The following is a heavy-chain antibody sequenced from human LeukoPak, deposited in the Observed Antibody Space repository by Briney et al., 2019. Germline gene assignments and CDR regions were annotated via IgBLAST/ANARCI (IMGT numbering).Heavy chain of an antibody. CDR3: AKSLTESRIPLWG. D-gene: IGHD5-18*01. CDR2: VSTTGGST. V-gene: IGHV3-23*01. CDR1: SFTFSSYV. Sequence: GGSLRLSCGASSFTFSSYVMSWVRQAPGRGLEWVSTVSTTGGSTYYADSVKGRFTISRDNSKDTLYLQMNSLRAEDTAVYYCAKSLTESRIPLWGWGQGTLVTVSS. J-gene: IGHJ4*02.